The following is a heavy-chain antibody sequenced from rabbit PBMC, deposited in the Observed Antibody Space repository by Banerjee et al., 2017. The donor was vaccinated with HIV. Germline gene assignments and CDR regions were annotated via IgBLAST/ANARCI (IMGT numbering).Heavy chain of an antibody. CDR2: IVTGSGTT. J-gene: IGHJ6*01. CDR1: GFDLSNYYF. D-gene: IGHD4-2*01. CDR3: ARVLVEYDYGMDL. V-gene: IGHV1S43*01. Sequence: QQQLEESGGGLVKPEGSLTLTCKASGFDLSNYYFMCWVRQAPGKGLELIGCIVTGSGTTYYASWAKGRFTITRSTSLNAVTLQLNSLTAADTASYFCARVLVEYDYGMDLWGQGTLVTVS.